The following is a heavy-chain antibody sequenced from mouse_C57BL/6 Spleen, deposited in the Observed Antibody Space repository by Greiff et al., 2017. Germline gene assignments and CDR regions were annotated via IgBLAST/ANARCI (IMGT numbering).Heavy chain of an antibody. D-gene: IGHD2-3*01. CDR3: ARCDVYYYYAMDY. CDR2: IYPGSGNT. Sequence: QVQLQQSGAELVRPGASVKLSCKASGYTFTDYYINWVKQRPGQGLEWIARIYPGSGNTYYNEKFKGKATLTAEKSSSTAYMQLSSLTSEDSAVYFCARCDVYYYYAMDYWGQGTSVTVSS. V-gene: IGHV1-76*01. CDR1: GYTFTDYY. J-gene: IGHJ4*01.